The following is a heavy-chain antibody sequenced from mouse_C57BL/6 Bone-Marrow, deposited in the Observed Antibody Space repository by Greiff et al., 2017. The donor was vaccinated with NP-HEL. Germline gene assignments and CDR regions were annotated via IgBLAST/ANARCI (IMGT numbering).Heavy chain of an antibody. CDR1: GYTFTSYW. Sequence: QVQLQQPGAELVRPGSSVKLSCKASGYTFTSYWMDWVKQRPGQGLEWIGNIYPSDSETHYNQKVKDKATLTVDKSSSTAYMQLSSLTSEDSAVYYCARHYGSSSYWYFDVWGTGTTVTVSS. J-gene: IGHJ1*03. CDR3: ARHYGSSSYWYFDV. D-gene: IGHD1-1*01. CDR2: IYPSDSET. V-gene: IGHV1-61*01.